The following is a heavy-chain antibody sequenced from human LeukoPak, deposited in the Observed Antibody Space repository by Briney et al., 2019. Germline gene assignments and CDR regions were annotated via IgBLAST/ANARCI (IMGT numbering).Heavy chain of an antibody. Sequence: GGSLRLSCAASGFTFSSYGMHWVRQAPGKGLEWVAFIRYDGGNKYYADSVKGRFTISRDNSKNTLYLQMNSLRAEDTAVYYCAKRDCTNGVCHIDYWGQGTLVTVSS. J-gene: IGHJ4*02. CDR3: AKRDCTNGVCHIDY. V-gene: IGHV3-30*02. CDR2: IRYDGGNK. D-gene: IGHD2-8*01. CDR1: GFTFSSYG.